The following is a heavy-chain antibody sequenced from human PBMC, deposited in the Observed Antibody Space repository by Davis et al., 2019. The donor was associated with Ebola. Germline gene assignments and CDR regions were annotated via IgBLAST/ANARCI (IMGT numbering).Heavy chain of an antibody. CDR3: ARGDIAVGPRSYAFDI. Sequence: PGGSLRLSCAASGFTFSSYAMHWVRQAPGKGLEWVAVISYDGSNKYYADSVKGRFTISRDNSKNTLYLQMNSLRAEDTAVYYCARGDIAVGPRSYAFDIWGQGTMVTVSS. CDR2: ISYDGSNK. V-gene: IGHV3-30-3*01. D-gene: IGHD6-19*01. J-gene: IGHJ3*02. CDR1: GFTFSSYA.